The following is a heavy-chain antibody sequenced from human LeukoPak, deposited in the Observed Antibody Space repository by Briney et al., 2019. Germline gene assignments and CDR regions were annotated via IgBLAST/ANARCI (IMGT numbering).Heavy chain of an antibody. CDR1: GGSISSGGYY. D-gene: IGHD4-17*01. V-gene: IGHV4-31*03. CDR2: IYYSGST. Sequence: SETLSLTCTVSGGSISSGGYYWSWIRQHPGKGLEWIGYIYYSGSTYYNPSLKSRVTTSVDTSKNQFSLKLSSVTAADTAVYYCARDQTTVGWFDPWGQGTLVTVSS. J-gene: IGHJ5*02. CDR3: ARDQTTVGWFDP.